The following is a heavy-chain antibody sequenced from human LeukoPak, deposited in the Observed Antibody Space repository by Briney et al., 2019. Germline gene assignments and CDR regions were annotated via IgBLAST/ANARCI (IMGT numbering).Heavy chain of an antibody. CDR2: FDPEDGET. D-gene: IGHD2-2*02. CDR1: GYTLTELS. CDR3: ARAPPLGYCSSTSCYNYYYGMDV. V-gene: IGHV1-24*01. Sequence: ASVKVSCKVSGYTLTELSMHWVRQAPGKGLEWMGGFDPEDGETIYAQKFQGRVTITADESTSTAYMELSSLRSEDTAVYYCARAPPLGYCSSTSCYNYYYGMDVWGQGTTVTVSS. J-gene: IGHJ6*02.